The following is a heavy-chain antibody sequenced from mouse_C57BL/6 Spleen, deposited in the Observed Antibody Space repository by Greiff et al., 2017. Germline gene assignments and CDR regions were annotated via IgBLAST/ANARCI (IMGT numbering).Heavy chain of an antibody. CDR1: GYTFTSYW. D-gene: IGHD1-1*01. V-gene: IGHV1-53*01. J-gene: IGHJ2*01. CDR3: ATITTVVDLYYFDY. CDR2: INPSNGGT. Sequence: QVQLQQPGTELVKPGASVKLSCKASGYTFTSYWMHWVKQRPGQGLEWIGNINPSNGGTNYNEKFKSKATLTVDKSSSTAYMQLSSLTSEDSAVYYGATITTVVDLYYFDYWGQGTTLTVSS.